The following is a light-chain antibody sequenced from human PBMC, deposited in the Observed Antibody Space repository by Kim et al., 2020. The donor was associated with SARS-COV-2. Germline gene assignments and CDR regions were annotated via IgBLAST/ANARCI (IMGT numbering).Light chain of an antibody. CDR3: QQSESHPYT. CDR1: QSISVW. Sequence: DIQMTQSPSTLSASVGDRVTITCRASQSISVWLAWYQQKPGKPPKLLIYKASNLEDGVPSRFSGSGSGTEFTLTITTLQPDDFATYSCQQSESHPYTFGQGSRLEIK. V-gene: IGKV1-5*03. CDR2: KAS. J-gene: IGKJ2*01.